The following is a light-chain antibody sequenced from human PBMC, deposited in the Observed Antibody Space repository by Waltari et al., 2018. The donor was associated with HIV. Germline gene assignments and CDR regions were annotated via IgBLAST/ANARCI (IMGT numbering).Light chain of an antibody. CDR1: TSDGGGYDS. Sequence: QSALTQPRSVSGSPGQSVTISCTGPTSDGGGYDSVSWYLQHPGKVPKLIIYEVIKRPSGVPDRFSGSKSGNTASLTISGLQTEDEADYFCCSYAGTYTYVLFGGGTKLTVL. CDR3: CSYAGTYTYVL. CDR2: EVI. J-gene: IGLJ3*02. V-gene: IGLV2-11*01.